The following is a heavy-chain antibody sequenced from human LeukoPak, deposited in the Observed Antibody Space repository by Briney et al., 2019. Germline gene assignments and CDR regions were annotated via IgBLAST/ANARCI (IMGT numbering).Heavy chain of an antibody. V-gene: IGHV4-38-2*02. J-gene: IGHJ4*02. Sequence: SETLSLTCTVSGYSISGGYYWGWIRQPPGKGLEWIGSIYHNGNTFYNPSLKSRVTKSVDTSKNQFSLKLSSVTAADTAVYYCARDRGVAYCSGGSCLTPPYDYWGQGTLVTVSS. CDR1: GYSISGGYY. CDR3: ARDRGVAYCSGGSCLTPPYDY. CDR2: IYHNGNT. D-gene: IGHD2-15*01.